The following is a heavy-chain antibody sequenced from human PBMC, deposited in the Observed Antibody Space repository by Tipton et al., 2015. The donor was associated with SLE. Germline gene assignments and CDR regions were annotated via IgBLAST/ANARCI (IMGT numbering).Heavy chain of an antibody. Sequence: SLRLSCAASGFTFSSYGMHWVRQAPGKGLGWVAFIRYDGSNKYYADSVKGRFTISRDNSKNSLYLQMKSLTTEDTALYYCAKGGLAANYAVDAWGQGTTVTVSS. V-gene: IGHV3-30*02. CDR2: IRYDGSNK. CDR1: GFTFSSYG. D-gene: IGHD3/OR15-3a*01. CDR3: AKGGLAANYAVDA. J-gene: IGHJ6*02.